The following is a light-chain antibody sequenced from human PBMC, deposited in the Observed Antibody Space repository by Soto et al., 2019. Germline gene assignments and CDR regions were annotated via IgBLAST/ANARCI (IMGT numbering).Light chain of an antibody. J-gene: IGKJ1*01. CDR2: EVS. Sequence: DVLMTQSPLSLPVTLGQPASISCRSSRSLVYSDGKTALNRFQQRPGQSLRRLIFEVSNGEDGVPGRVCGSASGSDVTLKISRVEAVDVWPYYCWLGTHWPQTSGQGAKVEAK. CDR3: WLGTHWPQT. CDR1: RSLVYSDGKTA. V-gene: IGKV2-30*01.